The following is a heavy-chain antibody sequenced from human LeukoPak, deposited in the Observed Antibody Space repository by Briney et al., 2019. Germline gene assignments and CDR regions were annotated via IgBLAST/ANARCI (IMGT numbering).Heavy chain of an antibody. D-gene: IGHD2-15*01. Sequence: GGSLRLSCAASGFTFSSYAMHWVRQAPGKGLEWVAFIRYDGSNKYYADSVKGRFTISRDNSKNTLYLQMNSLRAEDTAVYYCAKVVVAADAFDYWGQGTLSPSPQ. CDR3: AKVVVAADAFDY. J-gene: IGHJ4*02. CDR1: GFTFSSYA. CDR2: IRYDGSNK. V-gene: IGHV3-30*02.